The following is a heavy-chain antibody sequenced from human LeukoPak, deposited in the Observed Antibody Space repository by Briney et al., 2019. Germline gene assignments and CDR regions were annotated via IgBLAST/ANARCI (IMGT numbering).Heavy chain of an antibody. CDR3: ARVRRGRGLGY. J-gene: IGHJ4*02. V-gene: IGHV3-7*01. CDR2: IKQDGSEK. Sequence: AGGSLRLSCAASGFTFSSYRMSWVRQAPGKGLEWVANIKQDGSEKYYVDSVKGRFTISRDNAKNSLYLQMNSLRAEDTAVYYCARVRRGRGLGYWGQGTLVTVSS. CDR1: GFTFSSYR.